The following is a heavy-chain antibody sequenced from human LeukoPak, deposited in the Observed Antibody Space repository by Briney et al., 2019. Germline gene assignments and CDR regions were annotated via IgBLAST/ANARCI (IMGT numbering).Heavy chain of an antibody. CDR3: AKLSTYYYDSSGYGTYHAFDI. Sequence: GGSLRLSCAASGFTFSSYGMSWVRQAPGKGLEWVSAISGSGGSTYYADSVKGRFTISRDNSKNTLYLQMNSLRAEDTAVYYCAKLSTYYYDSSGYGTYHAFDIWGQGTMVTVSS. V-gene: IGHV3-23*01. CDR2: ISGSGGST. CDR1: GFTFSSYG. D-gene: IGHD3-22*01. J-gene: IGHJ3*02.